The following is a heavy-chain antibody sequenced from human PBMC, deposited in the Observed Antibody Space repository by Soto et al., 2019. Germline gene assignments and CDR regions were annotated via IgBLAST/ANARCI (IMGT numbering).Heavy chain of an antibody. CDR2: ISASGEKP. CDR3: AKLEWLEFGGDY. D-gene: IGHD6-19*01. V-gene: IGHV3-23*01. CDR1: CFAISDYP. J-gene: IGHJ4*02. Sequence: EVHLLESGGGVVQPGKSLKISCAAFCFAISDYPMTWVRQPPGQGLEWVSGISASGEKPYYADSVKGRFTISRDNSKNTLSLQMNSLRVEDTGIYYCAKLEWLEFGGDYWGQGTLVTVSS.